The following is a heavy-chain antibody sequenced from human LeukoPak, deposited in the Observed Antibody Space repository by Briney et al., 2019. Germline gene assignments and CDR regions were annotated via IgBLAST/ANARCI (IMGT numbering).Heavy chain of an antibody. CDR1: GSTFSSYA. D-gene: IGHD5-12*01. CDR2: ISGSGGST. CDR3: AKVATKGDNRRDFDY. J-gene: IGHJ4*02. Sequence: PGGSLRLSCAASGSTFSSYAMSWVRQAPEKGLEWVSAISGSGGSTYYADSVKGRFTISRDNSKNTLYLQMNSLRAEDTAVYYCAKVATKGDNRRDFDYWGQGTLVTVSS. V-gene: IGHV3-23*01.